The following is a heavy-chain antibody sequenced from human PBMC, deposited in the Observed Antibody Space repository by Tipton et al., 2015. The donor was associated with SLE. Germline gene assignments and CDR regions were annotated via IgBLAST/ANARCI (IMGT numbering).Heavy chain of an antibody. CDR1: GDSVSTNSAA. CDR2: TYYRSKWYS. Sequence: GLVKPSQTLSLTCAISGDSVSTNSAAWTWIRQSPSRGLEWLGRTYYRSKWYSDYVVSVKSRITSNPDTSKNQFSLQLNSVTPEDTAVYYCARVWGTGGRVVDYWGQGTLVTVSS. V-gene: IGHV6-1*01. J-gene: IGHJ4*02. D-gene: IGHD2-15*01. CDR3: ARVWGTGGRVVDY.